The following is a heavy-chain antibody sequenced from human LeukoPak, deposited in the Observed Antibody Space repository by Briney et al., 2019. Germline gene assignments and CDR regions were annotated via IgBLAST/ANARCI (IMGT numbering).Heavy chain of an antibody. CDR3: AKASVSMVRGVRYFDY. CDR1: GFTFSTYA. CDR2: ISGSGANT. D-gene: IGHD3-10*01. J-gene: IGHJ4*02. V-gene: IGHV3-23*01. Sequence: GESLRLSCAASGFTFSTYAMSWVRQAPGKGLEWVSTISGSGANTYYADSVRGRFTISRDNSKNTLYLHMNSLRAEDTAVYYCAKASVSMVRGVRYFDYWGQGTLVTVSS.